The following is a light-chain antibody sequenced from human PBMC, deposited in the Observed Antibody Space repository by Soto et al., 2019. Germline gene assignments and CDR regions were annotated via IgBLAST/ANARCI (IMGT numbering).Light chain of an antibody. CDR2: KAS. CDR3: QQYKTHWT. J-gene: IGKJ1*01. Sequence: DIQMTQSPSTLSASVGDRVTITCRASQTISSWLVWYQQKPGKAPKLLIYKASTLKSGVPSRFSGSGSETEFTLTISSVQPEDSATYYCQQYKTHWTFGQGTKVDI. V-gene: IGKV1-5*03. CDR1: QTISSW.